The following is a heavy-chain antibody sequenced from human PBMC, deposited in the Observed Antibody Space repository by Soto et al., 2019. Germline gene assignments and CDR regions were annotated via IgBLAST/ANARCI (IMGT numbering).Heavy chain of an antibody. J-gene: IGHJ4*02. CDR1: GFTFSSYA. Sequence: VGSLRLSCAASGFTFSSYAMHWVRQAPGKGLEWVAVISYDGSNKYYADSVKGRFTISRDNSKNTLYLQMNSLRAEDTAVYYCAHTGYSYHLNFDYWGQGTLVTVSS. V-gene: IGHV3-30-3*01. D-gene: IGHD5-18*01. CDR3: AHTGYSYHLNFDY. CDR2: ISYDGSNK.